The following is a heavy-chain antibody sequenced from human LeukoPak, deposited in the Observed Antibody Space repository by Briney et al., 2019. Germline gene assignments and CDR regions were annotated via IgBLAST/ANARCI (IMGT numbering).Heavy chain of an antibody. CDR1: GFTFSSYA. V-gene: IGHV3-23*01. J-gene: IGHJ4*02. CDR2: ISGSGGST. CDR3: AKQQWLAFSHFDY. Sequence: PGGSLRLSCAASGFTFSSYAMSWVRQAPGKGLEWVSAISGSGGSTYYADSVRGRFTISRDNSKNTLYLQMNSLRAEDTAVYYCAKQQWLAFSHFDYWGQGTLVTVSS. D-gene: IGHD6-19*01.